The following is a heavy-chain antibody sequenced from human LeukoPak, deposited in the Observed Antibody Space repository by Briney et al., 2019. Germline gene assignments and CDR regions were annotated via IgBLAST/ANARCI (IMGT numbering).Heavy chain of an antibody. Sequence: ASVKVSCKASGYTFTCYYMHWVRQAPGQGLEWMGRINPNSGGTNYAQKFQGRVTMTRDTSISTAYMELSRLRSDDTAVYYRTSVVPAAIPYYYGMDVWGQGTTVTVSS. CDR1: GYTFTCYY. CDR2: INPNSGGT. V-gene: IGHV1-2*06. CDR3: TSVVPAAIPYYYGMDV. D-gene: IGHD2-2*01. J-gene: IGHJ6*02.